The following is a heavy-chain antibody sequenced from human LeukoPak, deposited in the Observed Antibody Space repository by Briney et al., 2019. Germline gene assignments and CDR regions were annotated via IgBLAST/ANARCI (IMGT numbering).Heavy chain of an antibody. CDR1: GYTFTSYG. V-gene: IGHV1-18*01. D-gene: IGHD4-11*01. CDR2: ISAYNGNT. J-gene: IGHJ6*03. CDR3: ARVGTTVTTSAYYYYYYYMDV. Sequence: ASVKVSCKASGYTFTSYGISWVRQAPGQGLEWMGWISAYNGNTNYAQKLQGRVTMTTDTSTSTAYMELRSLRSDDTAVYYCARVGTTVTTSAYYYYYYYMDVWGKGTTVTVSS.